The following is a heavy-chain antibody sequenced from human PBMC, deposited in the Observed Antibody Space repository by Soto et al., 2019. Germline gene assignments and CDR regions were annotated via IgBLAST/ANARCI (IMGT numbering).Heavy chain of an antibody. V-gene: IGHV3-48*02. J-gene: IGHJ5*02. D-gene: IGHD3-22*01. CDR1: GFTFSSYS. CDR3: ARDRAYYYDSSGYYGWFDP. CDR2: ISSSSSTI. Sequence: GGSLRLSCAASGFTFSSYSMNWVRQAPGKGLEWVSYISSSSSTIYYADSVKGRFTISRDNAKNSLYLQMNSLRDEDTAVYYCARDRAYYYDSSGYYGWFDPWGQGTLVTVSS.